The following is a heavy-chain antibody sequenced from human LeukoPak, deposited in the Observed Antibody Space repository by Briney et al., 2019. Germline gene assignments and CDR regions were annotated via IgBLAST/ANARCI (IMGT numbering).Heavy chain of an antibody. CDR3: ARDVSGWFEDYFDY. J-gene: IGHJ4*02. V-gene: IGHV3-53*05. D-gene: IGHD6-19*01. CDR2: IYSGGST. CDR1: GFTVSSNY. Sequence: PGGSLRLSCAASGFTVSSNYMSWVRQAPGKGLEWVSVIYSGGSTYYADSVKGRFTISRDNSKNTLYLQMNSLRAEDTAVYYCARDVSGWFEDYFDYWGQGTLVTVSS.